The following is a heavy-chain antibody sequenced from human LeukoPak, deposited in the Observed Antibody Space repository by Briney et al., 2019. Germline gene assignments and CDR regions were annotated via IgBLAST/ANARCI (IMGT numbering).Heavy chain of an antibody. CDR2: IYSSGHT. CDR3: VADPINFDF. CDR1: GVSISGTTYC. V-gene: IGHV4-39*07. J-gene: IGHJ4*02. Sequence: SETLSLTCTVSGVSISGTTYCWAWIRQPPGKGLEWIGSIYSSGHTIYNASLKSRITISVDRSENQFSLNLRSVTAADTAVYYCVADPINFDFWGQGNLVTVSS.